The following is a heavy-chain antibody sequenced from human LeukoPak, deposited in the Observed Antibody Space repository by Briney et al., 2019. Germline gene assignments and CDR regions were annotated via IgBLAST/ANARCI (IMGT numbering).Heavy chain of an antibody. CDR3: ARGRGYSYGPRYYYYMDV. D-gene: IGHD5-18*01. J-gene: IGHJ6*03. CDR1: GGTFSSYA. CDR2: IIPIFGTA. Sequence: SVKVSCKASGGTFSSYAISWVRQAPGQGLEWMGGIIPIFGTANYAQKFQGRVTITADESTGTAYMELSSLRSEDTAVYYCARGRGYSYGPRYYYYMDVWGKGTTVTVSS. V-gene: IGHV1-69*13.